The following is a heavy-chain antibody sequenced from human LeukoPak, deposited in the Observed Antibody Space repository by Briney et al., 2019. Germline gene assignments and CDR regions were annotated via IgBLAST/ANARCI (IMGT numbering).Heavy chain of an antibody. CDR3: ARAAVSLDG. CDR2: INAGNDYT. CDR1: GYTFTSYA. J-gene: IGHJ6*02. V-gene: IGHV1-3*01. Sequence: ASVKVSCKASGYTFTSYAMHWVRQAPGQRLEWMGWINAGNDYTKYSQKFQGRVTITRDTSASTGYMELSSLRSEDTAVYYCARAAVSLDGWGQGTTVTVSS. D-gene: IGHD6-19*01.